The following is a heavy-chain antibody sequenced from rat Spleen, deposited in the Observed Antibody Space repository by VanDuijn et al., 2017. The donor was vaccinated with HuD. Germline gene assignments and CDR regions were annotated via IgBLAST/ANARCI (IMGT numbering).Heavy chain of an antibody. CDR1: GFTFSNYY. D-gene: IGHD1-7*01. J-gene: IGHJ2*01. Sequence: EVQLVESGGGLVQPGRSMKLSCAALGFTFSNYYMAWVRQAPTKGLEWVASISPGGCNTYYRDSVKGRFTISRDNAKSTLYLQMDSLRSEDTATYYCARTEHTMGMTYYFDYWGQGVMVTVSS. V-gene: IGHV5-25*01. CDR2: ISPGGCNT. CDR3: ARTEHTMGMTYYFDY.